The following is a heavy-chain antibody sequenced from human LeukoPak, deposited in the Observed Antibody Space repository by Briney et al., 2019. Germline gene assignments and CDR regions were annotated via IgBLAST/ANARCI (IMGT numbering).Heavy chain of an antibody. CDR2: TNHSGST. D-gene: IGHD2-2*01. CDR1: GGSFSGYY. CDR3: ARNIKNRYCSSTSCSPFDP. Sequence: SETLSLTCAVYGGSFSGYYWSWIRQPPGKGLEWIGETNHSGSTNYNPSLKSRVTISVDTSKNQFSLKLSSVTAADTAVYYCARNIKNRYCSSTSCSPFDPWGQGTLVTVSS. V-gene: IGHV4-34*01. J-gene: IGHJ5*02.